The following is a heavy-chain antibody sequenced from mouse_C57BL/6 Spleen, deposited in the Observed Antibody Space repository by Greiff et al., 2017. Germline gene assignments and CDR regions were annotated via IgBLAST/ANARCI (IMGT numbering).Heavy chain of an antibody. CDR3: AREWLPDYYAMDY. CDR1: GYAFSSSW. CDR2: IYPGDGDT. Sequence: VMLVESGPELVKPGASVKISCKASGYAFSSSWMNWVKQRPGKGLEWIGRIYPGDGDTNYNGKFKGKATLTADKSSSTAYMQLSSLTSEDSAVYFCAREWLPDYYAMDYWGQGTSVTVSS. J-gene: IGHJ4*01. D-gene: IGHD2-2*01. V-gene: IGHV1-82*01.